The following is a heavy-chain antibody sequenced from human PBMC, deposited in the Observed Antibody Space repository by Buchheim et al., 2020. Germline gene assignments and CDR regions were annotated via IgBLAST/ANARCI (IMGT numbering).Heavy chain of an antibody. D-gene: IGHD5-12*01. CDR2: IYYSGST. Sequence: QVQLQESGPGLVKPSQTLSLTCTVSGGSISSGDYYWSWIRQPPGKGLEWIGYIYYSGSTYYNPSLKSRVTISVDTSKNQFSLKLSSVTAADTAVYYCARDVVATMGEGDYYYYSMDVWGQGT. J-gene: IGHJ6*02. CDR3: ARDVVATMGEGDYYYYSMDV. V-gene: IGHV4-30-4*01. CDR1: GGSISSGDYY.